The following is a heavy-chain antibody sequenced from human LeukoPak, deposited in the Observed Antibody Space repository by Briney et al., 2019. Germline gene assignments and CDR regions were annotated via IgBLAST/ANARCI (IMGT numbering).Heavy chain of an antibody. J-gene: IGHJ4*02. D-gene: IGHD5-24*01. CDR3: ARRGPGDGYSRGLLYY. CDR2: IHHSGST. Sequence: HPSETLSLTCAVSSLSISSGYYWVWIRQPPGQGLEWIGSIHHSGSTYYNPSLRSRVTISVDTSNNQFSLKLTSVTAADTAMYYCARRGPGDGYSRGLLYYWGQGTLVTVSS. V-gene: IGHV4-38-2*01. CDR1: SLSISSGYY.